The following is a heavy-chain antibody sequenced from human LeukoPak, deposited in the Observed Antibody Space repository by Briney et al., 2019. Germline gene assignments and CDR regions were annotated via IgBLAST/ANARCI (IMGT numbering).Heavy chain of an antibody. CDR1: GFTFSSYA. CDR3: ARGQHRVDYSNDGFDI. CDR2: ISYDGSNK. V-gene: IGHV3-30*04. Sequence: GGSLRLSCAASGFTFSSYAMHWVRQAPGKGLEWVAVISYDGSNKYYADSVRGRFTISRDNSKNTLYLQMNSLRAEDTAVYYCARGQHRVDYSNDGFDIWGQGTMVTVSS. J-gene: IGHJ3*02. D-gene: IGHD2-2*01.